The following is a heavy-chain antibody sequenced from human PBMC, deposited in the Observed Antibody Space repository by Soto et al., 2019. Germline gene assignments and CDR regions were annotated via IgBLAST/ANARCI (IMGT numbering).Heavy chain of an antibody. V-gene: IGHV5-51*01. CDR3: ARHKPSSIAAHYYYYGMDV. Sequence: GESLKISCKGSGYSFTSYWIGWVRQMPGKGLEWMGIIYPGDSDTRYSPPFQGQVTISADKSISTAYLQWSSLKASDTAMYYCARHKPSSIAAHYYYYGMDVWGQGTTVTVSS. J-gene: IGHJ6*02. D-gene: IGHD6-6*01. CDR1: GYSFTSYW. CDR2: IYPGDSDT.